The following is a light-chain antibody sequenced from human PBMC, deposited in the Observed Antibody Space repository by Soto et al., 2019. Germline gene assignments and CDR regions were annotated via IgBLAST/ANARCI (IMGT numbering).Light chain of an antibody. CDR3: QQRYNWLT. Sequence: EIVLTQSPATLSLSPGERATLSCRASQSVTKYLVWYQQKPGQAPSLLIYDTSNRATGIPARFSGSGSGTDFTLTISSLESEDSGIYYCQQRYNWLTFGGGTKVEIK. V-gene: IGKV3-11*01. CDR2: DTS. CDR1: QSVTKY. J-gene: IGKJ4*01.